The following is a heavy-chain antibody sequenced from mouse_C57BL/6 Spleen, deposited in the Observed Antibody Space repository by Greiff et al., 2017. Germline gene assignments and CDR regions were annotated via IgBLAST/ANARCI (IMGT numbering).Heavy chain of an antibody. CDR2: IDPNSGGT. V-gene: IGHV1-72*01. J-gene: IGHJ4*01. CDR1: GYTFSSYW. Sequence: QVQLQQPGAELVKPGASVKLSCKASGYTFSSYWMHWVKQMPGRGLEWMGRIDPNSGGTKYNEKFKSKATLTVDKPSSTAYMQLSSLTSEDSAVYYCARNLQLLRDYAMDYWGQGTSVTVSS. D-gene: IGHD2-12*01. CDR3: ARNLQLLRDYAMDY.